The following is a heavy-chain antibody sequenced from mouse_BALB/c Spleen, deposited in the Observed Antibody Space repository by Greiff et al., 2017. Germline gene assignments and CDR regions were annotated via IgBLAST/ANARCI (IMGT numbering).Heavy chain of an antibody. V-gene: IGHV1-18*01. CDR2: INPYNGGT. D-gene: IGHD1-1*01. Sequence: EVQLQQSGPELVKPGASMKISCKASGYSFTGYTMNWVKQSHGKNLEWIGLINPYNGGTSYNQKFKGKATLTVDKSSSTAYMELLSLTSEDSAVYYCAGPYYYGSSGGKDYAMDYWGQGTSVTVSS. CDR1: GYSFTGYT. J-gene: IGHJ4*01. CDR3: AGPYYYGSSGGKDYAMDY.